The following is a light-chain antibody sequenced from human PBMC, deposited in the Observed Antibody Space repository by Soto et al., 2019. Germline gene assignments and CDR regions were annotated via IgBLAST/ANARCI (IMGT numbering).Light chain of an antibody. CDR1: QSVNSFY. Sequence: ENVLTQSPATLSLSPGDRATLSCRASQSVNSFYLAWYQQKPGQAPGLLIYGASSRATGIPDRFSGSGSGTDFTLTISRLEPQDFAVYYCQQYDRSPQTFGQGTKLEIK. CDR2: GAS. V-gene: IGKV3-20*01. J-gene: IGKJ2*01. CDR3: QQYDRSPQT.